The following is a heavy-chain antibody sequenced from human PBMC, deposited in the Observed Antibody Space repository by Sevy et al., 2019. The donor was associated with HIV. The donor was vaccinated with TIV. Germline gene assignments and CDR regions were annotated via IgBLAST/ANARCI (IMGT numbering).Heavy chain of an antibody. CDR3: ARDYYDSSGSLGWFDP. Sequence: GGCLRLSCAASGFTVSSNYMSWVRQAPGKGLEWVSVIYSGGSTYYADSVKGRFTISRDNSKNTLYLQMNSLRAEDTAVYYCARDYYDSSGSLGWFDPWGQGTLVTVSS. CDR2: IYSGGST. J-gene: IGHJ5*02. D-gene: IGHD3-22*01. CDR1: GFTVSSNY. V-gene: IGHV3-53*01.